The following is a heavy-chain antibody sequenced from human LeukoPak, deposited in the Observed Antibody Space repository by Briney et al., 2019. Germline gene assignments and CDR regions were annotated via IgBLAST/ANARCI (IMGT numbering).Heavy chain of an antibody. D-gene: IGHD1-26*01. V-gene: IGHV1-46*01. J-gene: IGHJ5*02. CDR2: INPSGSST. CDR1: GYTFTGYY. Sequence: ASVKVSCKASGYTFTGYYMHWVRQAPGQGLEWMGLINPSGSSTIYAQKFQGRVTMTRDMSTSTDYMELSSLRSEDTAVYYCARDNSVGDYAWWFDPWGQGTLATVS. CDR3: ARDNSVGDYAWWFDP.